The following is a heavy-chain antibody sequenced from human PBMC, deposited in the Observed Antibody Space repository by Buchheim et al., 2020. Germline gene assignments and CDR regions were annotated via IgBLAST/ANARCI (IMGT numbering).Heavy chain of an antibody. CDR2: ISYDGGNK. Sequence: QVHLVETGGGVVQPGGSLRLSCAASGFRFENYGIHWVRQGPGKGLEWLGVISYDGGNKFFADSVKGRFTFSRDDSKNTVYLQMGSLRPDDTAIYYCAKDGCGGDCYLDYGGQGTL. CDR1: GFRFENYG. V-gene: IGHV3-30*18. CDR3: AKDGCGGDCYLDY. D-gene: IGHD2-21*02. J-gene: IGHJ4*02.